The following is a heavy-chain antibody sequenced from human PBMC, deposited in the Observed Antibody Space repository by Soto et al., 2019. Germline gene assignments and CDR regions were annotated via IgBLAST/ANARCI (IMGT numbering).Heavy chain of an antibody. V-gene: IGHV4-39*01. CDR3: ARFDGDYDGIDY. CDR2: IYYSGST. Sequence: SETLSLTCTVSGVSISSSSYYWGWIRQPPGKGLEWIGSIYYSGSTYYNPSLKSRVTISVDTSKNQFSLKLSSVTAADTAVYYCARFDGDYDGIDYWGQGTLVTVSS. CDR1: GVSISSSSYY. D-gene: IGHD4-17*01. J-gene: IGHJ4*02.